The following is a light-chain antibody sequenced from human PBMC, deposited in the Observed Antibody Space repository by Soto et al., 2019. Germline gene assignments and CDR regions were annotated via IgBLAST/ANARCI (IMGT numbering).Light chain of an antibody. CDR3: LQYGTSSRLT. CDR1: QSVASSS. J-gene: IGKJ4*01. V-gene: IGKV3-20*01. Sequence: VFAQSPGTLYLSPGERATLSCRASQSVASSSLAWYQQKPGQAPRLLIYGTSSRATGIPDRFSGSGSGTDFTLTISRLEPEDFAVYYCLQYGTSSRLTFFGG. CDR2: GTS.